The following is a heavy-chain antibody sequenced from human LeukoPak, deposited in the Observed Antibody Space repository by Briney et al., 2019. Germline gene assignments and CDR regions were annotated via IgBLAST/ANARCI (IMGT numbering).Heavy chain of an antibody. CDR1: GFTFRNYG. D-gene: IGHD3-22*01. CDR3: AKSAYYDSSGYYREWYFAY. J-gene: IGHJ4*02. V-gene: IGHV3-33*06. CDR2: IWYDGSKK. Sequence: GGSLRLSCGASGFTFRNYGMHWVRQAPDKGLEWVAIIWYDGSKKYYADSVKGRFTISRDNSKNTLYLQMNSLRAEDTAVYFCAKSAYYDSSGYYREWYFAYWGQGTLVTVSS.